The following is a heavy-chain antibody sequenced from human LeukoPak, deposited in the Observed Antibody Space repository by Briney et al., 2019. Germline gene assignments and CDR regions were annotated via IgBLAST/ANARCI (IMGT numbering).Heavy chain of an antibody. D-gene: IGHD3-22*01. V-gene: IGHV4-39*07. CDR2: LYDSGRT. J-gene: IGHJ4*02. Sequence: SETLSLTCTVSGGSISSSSYYWGWIRQPPGKGLEWIGSLYDSGRTYYSPSLKSRVTISVDTSKNQFSLKLSSVTAADTAVYYCARDPSTRLYYYDSSGYSYYFDYWGQGTLVTVSS. CDR1: GGSISSSSYY. CDR3: ARDPSTRLYYYDSSGYSYYFDY.